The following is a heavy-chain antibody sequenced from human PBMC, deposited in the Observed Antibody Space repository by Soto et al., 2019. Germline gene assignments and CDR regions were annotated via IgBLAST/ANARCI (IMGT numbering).Heavy chain of an antibody. CDR2: IRSRDYGETR. CDR3: IRGRLELGF. V-gene: IGHV3-49*04. Sequence: GGSLRLSCATSGFTFGDYAMTWVRQAPGKGLEWVGFIRSRDYGETREYAASVKGRFTISRDDSKSIAYLQMNSLKIEDKAVYYCIRGRLELGFWGQGTMVTVSS. J-gene: IGHJ3*01. D-gene: IGHD1-7*01. CDR1: GFTFGDYA.